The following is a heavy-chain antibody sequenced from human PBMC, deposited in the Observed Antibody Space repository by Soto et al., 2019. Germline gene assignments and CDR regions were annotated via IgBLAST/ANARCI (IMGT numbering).Heavy chain of an antibody. V-gene: IGHV3-53*01. Sequence: EVQLVESGGGLIQPGGSLRLSCAASGFIVSDNYINWVRQAPGKGLEGVSVTYTGGYTYYADSVKGRFTISRDNSKNTLYLQMNSLRAEDTAVYYCAREVSGTSFDYWGQGTLVTVSS. J-gene: IGHJ4*02. CDR3: AREVSGTSFDY. CDR1: GFIVSDNY. D-gene: IGHD1-7*01. CDR2: TYTGGYT.